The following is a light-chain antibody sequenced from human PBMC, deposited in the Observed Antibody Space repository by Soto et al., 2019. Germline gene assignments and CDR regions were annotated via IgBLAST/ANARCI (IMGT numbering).Light chain of an antibody. CDR2: EDN. J-gene: IGLJ1*01. CDR3: CSYATVNTFV. V-gene: IGLV2-23*02. CDR1: SSDVGTYNL. Sequence: QSVLTQPACVSFSPGQSITISCTGTSSDVGTYNLVSWYQQHPGKAPKLLISEDNKRPSGVSNRFSGSKSGNTASLSISGLQAEDEADYYCCSYATVNTFVFGTGTKVTVL.